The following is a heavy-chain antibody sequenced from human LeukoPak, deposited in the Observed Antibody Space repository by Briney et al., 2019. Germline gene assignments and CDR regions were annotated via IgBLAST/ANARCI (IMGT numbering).Heavy chain of an antibody. D-gene: IGHD3-10*01. CDR3: ARGGSGRNSPYYYYYMDV. CDR1: GGSISSGGYS. CDR2: IYYSGST. V-gene: IGHV4-30-4*07. J-gene: IGHJ6*03. Sequence: SETLSLTCAVSGGSISSGGYSWSWIRQPPGKGLEWIGYIYYSGSTYYNPSLKSRVTISVDTSKNQFSLKLSSVTAADTAVYYCARGGSGRNSPYYYYYMDVWGKGTTVTVSS.